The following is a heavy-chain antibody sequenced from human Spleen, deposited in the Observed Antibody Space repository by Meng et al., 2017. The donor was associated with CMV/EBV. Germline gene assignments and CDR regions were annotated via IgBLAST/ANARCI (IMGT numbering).Heavy chain of an antibody. CDR3: ARAKGLRGWFDP. CDR1: GGSISTSNW. J-gene: IGHJ5*02. CDR2: IYDGGTA. Sequence: SETLSLTCSVSGGSISTSNWWTWVRQTPGKELEWIGEIYDGGTANYNPSLKSRVTMSIDGSRNQFSLNVSSVTAADTAVYHCARAKGLRGWFDPWGQGTLVTVSS. V-gene: IGHV4-4*02. D-gene: IGHD4-17*01.